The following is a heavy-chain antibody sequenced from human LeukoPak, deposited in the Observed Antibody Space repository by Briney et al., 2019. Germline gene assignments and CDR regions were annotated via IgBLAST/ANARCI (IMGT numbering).Heavy chain of an antibody. D-gene: IGHD3-22*01. CDR3: ARWRRGSGCTNYYFDY. Sequence: SETLSLTCTVSGGSINSYYWSWIRQPAGKGLEWIGRIYTSGSTNYNPSLKSRVTMSVDTSKNQFSLKLSSVTAADTAVYYCARWRRGSGCTNYYFDYWGQGTLVTVSS. V-gene: IGHV4-4*07. CDR1: GGSINSYY. J-gene: IGHJ4*02. CDR2: IYTSGST.